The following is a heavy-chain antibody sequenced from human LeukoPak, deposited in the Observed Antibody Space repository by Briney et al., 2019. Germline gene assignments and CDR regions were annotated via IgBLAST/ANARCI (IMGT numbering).Heavy chain of an antibody. Sequence: GASVKVSCKASGYTFTTYDINWVRQATGQGLEWMGWLSPNSGQTAYAQKFQGRVTMTRDISISTFYLELSSQTSEDTAVYYCTRGNGVAGDYWGQGTLVTVSS. D-gene: IGHD6-19*01. CDR2: LSPNSGQT. J-gene: IGHJ4*02. CDR3: TRGNGVAGDY. CDR1: GYTFTTYD. V-gene: IGHV1-8*01.